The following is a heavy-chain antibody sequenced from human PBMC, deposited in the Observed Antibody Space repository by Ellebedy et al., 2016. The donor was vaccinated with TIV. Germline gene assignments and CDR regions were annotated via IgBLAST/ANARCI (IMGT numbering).Heavy chain of an antibody. J-gene: IGHJ6*02. Sequence: GGSLRLSXAASGFTFSSYSMNWVRQAPGKGLEWVSSISSSRSYIYYADSVKGRFTISRDNAKNSLYLQMNSLRAEDTAVYYCARCRSLQDGCGMDVWGQGTTVTVSS. CDR3: ARCRSLQDGCGMDV. D-gene: IGHD5-24*01. V-gene: IGHV3-21*01. CDR1: GFTFSSYS. CDR2: ISSSRSYI.